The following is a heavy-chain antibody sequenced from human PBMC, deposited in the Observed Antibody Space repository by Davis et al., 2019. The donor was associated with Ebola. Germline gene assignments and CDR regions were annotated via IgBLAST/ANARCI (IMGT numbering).Heavy chain of an antibody. D-gene: IGHD3-3*01. CDR3: ARWSILGQ. Sequence: GESLKISCAASGITFSRYSMNWFRQAPGKGLDWVAFISSGSFTIHYADSVKGRFTISRDNAKNSLFLQMNSLRDEDTAVYYCARWSILGQWGQGTLVTVSS. J-gene: IGHJ4*02. V-gene: IGHV3-48*02. CDR1: GITFSRYS. CDR2: ISSGSFTI.